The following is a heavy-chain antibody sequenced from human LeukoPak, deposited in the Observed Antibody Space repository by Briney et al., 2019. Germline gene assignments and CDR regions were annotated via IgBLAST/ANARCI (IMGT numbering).Heavy chain of an antibody. CDR3: AREWSIAARPGFDY. V-gene: IGHV1-8*03. D-gene: IGHD6-6*01. CDR2: MNPNSGNT. CDR1: GYTLTSYD. Sequence: ASVKVSCKASGYTLTSYDINWVRQATGQGLEWMGWMNPNSGNTGYAQKFQGRVTITRNTSISTAYMELSSLRSEDTAVYYCAREWSIAARPGFDYWGQGTLVTVSS. J-gene: IGHJ4*02.